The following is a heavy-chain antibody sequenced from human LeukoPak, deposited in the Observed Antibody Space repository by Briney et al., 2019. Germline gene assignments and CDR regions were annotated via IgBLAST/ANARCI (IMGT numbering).Heavy chain of an antibody. V-gene: IGHV4-34*01. J-gene: IGHJ3*02. CDR1: GGSFSGYY. CDR3: ARSRLARLYGGNRRGAFDI. Sequence: SETLSLTCAVYGGSFSGYYWSWIRQPPGKGLEWIGEINHSGSTNYNPSLKSRVNISIDTSKNQFSLRLNSVTAADTAVYYCARSRLARLYGGNRRGAFDIWGQGTMVTVSS. D-gene: IGHD4-23*01. CDR2: INHSGST.